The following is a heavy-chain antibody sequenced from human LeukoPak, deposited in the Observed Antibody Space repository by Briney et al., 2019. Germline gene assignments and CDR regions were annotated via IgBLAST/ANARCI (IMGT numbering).Heavy chain of an antibody. CDR1: GASISTYY. J-gene: IGHJ6*03. D-gene: IGHD3-9*01. CDR3: ARERGYDILTPDYYYYMDV. CDR2: VYSSGST. Sequence: SETLSLTCTVSGASISTYYWSWIRQPAGKGLEWIGRVYSSGSTSHNPSLKSRVTMSVDTSKNQFSLKLSSVTAADTAVYYCARERGYDILTPDYYYYMDVWGKGTTVTISS. V-gene: IGHV4-4*07.